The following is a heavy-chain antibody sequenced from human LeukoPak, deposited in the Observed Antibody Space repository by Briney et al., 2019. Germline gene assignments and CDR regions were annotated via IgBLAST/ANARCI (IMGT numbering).Heavy chain of an antibody. V-gene: IGHV1-18*01. Sequence: GASVKVSCKASGYTFTSYGISWVRQAPGQGLEWMGWISAYNGNTNYAQKRQGRVTMTTDTSTSTAYMKLRSLRSDDTAVYYCARDRVIAAAGTLDAFDIWGQGTMVTVSS. CDR2: ISAYNGNT. J-gene: IGHJ3*02. D-gene: IGHD6-13*01. CDR3: ARDRVIAAAGTLDAFDI. CDR1: GYTFTSYG.